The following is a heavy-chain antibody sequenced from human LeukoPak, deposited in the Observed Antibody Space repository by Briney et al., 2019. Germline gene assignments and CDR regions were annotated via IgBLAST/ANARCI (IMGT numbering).Heavy chain of an antibody. CDR3: ARAPEALRYFDWHGYYFDY. CDR2: IYSGGST. Sequence: GGSLRLSCAASGFTVSSNYMSWVRQAPGKGLEWVSVIYSGGSTYYADSVKGRFTISRDNSKNTLYLQMNSLRAEDTAVYYCARAPEALRYFDWHGYYFDYWGQGTLVTVSS. CDR1: GFTVSSNY. J-gene: IGHJ4*02. V-gene: IGHV3-66*01. D-gene: IGHD3-9*01.